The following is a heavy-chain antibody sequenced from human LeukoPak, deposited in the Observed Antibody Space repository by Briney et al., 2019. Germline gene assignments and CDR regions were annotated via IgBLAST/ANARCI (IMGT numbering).Heavy chain of an antibody. V-gene: IGHV4-34*01. D-gene: IGHD3-10*01. CDR1: GGPFSGYY. Sequence: SETLSLTCAVYGGPFSGYYWSWIRQPPGKGLEWIGEINHSGSTNYNPSLKSRVTISVDTSKNQFSLKLSSVTAADTAVYYCARGLEYYYGSGSPSGWFDPWGQGTLVTVSS. CDR2: INHSGST. J-gene: IGHJ5*02. CDR3: ARGLEYYYGSGSPSGWFDP.